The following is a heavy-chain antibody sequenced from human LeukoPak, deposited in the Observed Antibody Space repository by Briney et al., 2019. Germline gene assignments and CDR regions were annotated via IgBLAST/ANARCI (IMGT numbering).Heavy chain of an antibody. CDR3: ARGLRRWLQFEPFDY. CDR1: GGSFSGYY. J-gene: IGHJ4*02. CDR2: INHSGST. Sequence: PSETLSLTCAVYGGSFSGYYWSWIRHPPGKGLEWIGEINHSGSTNYNPSLKSRVTISVDTSKNQFSLKLSSVTAADTAVYYCARGLRRWLQFEPFDYWGQGTLVTVSS. V-gene: IGHV4-34*01. D-gene: IGHD5-12*01.